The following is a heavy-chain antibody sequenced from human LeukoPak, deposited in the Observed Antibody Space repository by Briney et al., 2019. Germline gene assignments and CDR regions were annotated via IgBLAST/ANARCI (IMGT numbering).Heavy chain of an antibody. CDR1: GFTFSSYG. CDR3: ASDQITMVRGVESAFDI. D-gene: IGHD3-10*01. Sequence: GGSLRLSCAASGFTFSSYGMHWVRQAPGKGLEWVAVIWYDGSNKYYADSVKGRFTISRDNSKNTLYLQMNSLRAEDTAVYYCASDQITMVRGVESAFDIWGQGTMVTVSS. V-gene: IGHV3-33*08. CDR2: IWYDGSNK. J-gene: IGHJ3*02.